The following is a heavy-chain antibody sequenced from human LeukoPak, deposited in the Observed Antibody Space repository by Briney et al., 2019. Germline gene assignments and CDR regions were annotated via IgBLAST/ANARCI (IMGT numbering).Heavy chain of an antibody. Sequence: SETLSLTCAAYGGSFSGYYWTWIRQPPGKGLEWIGEINHSGSTNYNPSLKSRVTISIDTSKNQISLNLTSVTAADTALYYCAGGTTPGVFWGQGTLATVSS. CDR2: INHSGST. J-gene: IGHJ4*02. D-gene: IGHD3-10*01. CDR1: GGSFSGYY. CDR3: AGGTTPGVF. V-gene: IGHV4-34*01.